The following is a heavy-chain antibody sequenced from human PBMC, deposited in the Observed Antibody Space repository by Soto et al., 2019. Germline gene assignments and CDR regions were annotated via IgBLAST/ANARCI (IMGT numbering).Heavy chain of an antibody. J-gene: IGHJ4*02. CDR3: ARGGGTFDY. D-gene: IGHD1-1*01. CDR1: GFTFSDSY. Sequence: GGSLRLSCTASGFTFSDSYMSWIRQAPWKGLEWVSYISGRVGTTAYADSVRGRFTISRYNAKNSLYLRMNSLRAEDTAVYYCARGGGTFDYWGQGSLVTVSS. V-gene: IGHV3-11*01. CDR2: ISGRVGTT.